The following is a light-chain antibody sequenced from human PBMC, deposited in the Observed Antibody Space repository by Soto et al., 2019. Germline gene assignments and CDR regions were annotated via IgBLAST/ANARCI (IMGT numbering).Light chain of an antibody. CDR1: QGIRND. J-gene: IGKJ1*01. Sequence: DIQMTQSPSSLSASVGDRVTITCRASQGIRNDLGWYQQKTGKAPKRLIYAASSLRSGVPSRFSCSVSGTEFTSTIISMQPEDFATYHGLQHTRYPRTFGKGTNVEIK. CDR2: AAS. CDR3: LQHTRYPRT. V-gene: IGKV1-17*01.